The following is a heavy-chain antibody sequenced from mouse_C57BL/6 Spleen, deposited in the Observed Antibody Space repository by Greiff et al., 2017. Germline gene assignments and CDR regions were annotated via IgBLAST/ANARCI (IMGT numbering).Heavy chain of an antibody. CDR2: INPNNGGT. D-gene: IGHD1-1*01. CDR3: AAPLTTVVAFDY. Sequence: EVKLQESGPELVKPGASVKMSCKASGYTFTDYNMHWVKQSHGKSLEWIGYINPNNGGTSYNQKFKGKATLTVNKSSSTAYMELRSLTSEDSAVYYCAAPLTTVVAFDYWGQGTTLTVSS. V-gene: IGHV1-22*01. J-gene: IGHJ2*01. CDR1: GYTFTDYN.